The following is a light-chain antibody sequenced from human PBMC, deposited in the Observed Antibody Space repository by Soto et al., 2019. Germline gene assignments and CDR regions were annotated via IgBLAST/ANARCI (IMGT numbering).Light chain of an antibody. CDR3: SSYTSSSISYV. CDR2: EVS. Sequence: HSALTQPASVAESPGQSITISCTGTSSDVGGYNYVSWYQQHPGKAPKLMIYEVSNRPSGVSNRFSGSKSGNTASLTISGLQAEDEADYYCSSYTSSSISYVFGTGTKVTVL. CDR1: SSDVGGYNY. V-gene: IGLV2-14*01. J-gene: IGLJ1*01.